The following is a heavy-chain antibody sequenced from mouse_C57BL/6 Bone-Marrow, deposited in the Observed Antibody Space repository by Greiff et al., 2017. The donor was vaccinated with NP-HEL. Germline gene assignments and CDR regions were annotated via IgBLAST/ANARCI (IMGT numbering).Heavy chain of an antibody. V-gene: IGHV1-4*01. CDR2: INTSSGYT. CDR1: GYTFTSYT. CDR3: ARGEGSSLFDY. D-gene: IGHD1-1*01. Sequence: VQLQESGAELARPGASVKMSCKASGYTFTSYTMHWVKQRPGQGLEWIGYINTSSGYTKYNQKLKDKATLTADKSSSTAYMQLSSLTSEDSAVYYCARGEGSSLFDYWGQGTLVTVSA. J-gene: IGHJ3*01.